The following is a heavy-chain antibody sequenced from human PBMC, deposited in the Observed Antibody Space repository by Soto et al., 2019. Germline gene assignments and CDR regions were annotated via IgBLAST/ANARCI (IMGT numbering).Heavy chain of an antibody. D-gene: IGHD6-13*01. V-gene: IGHV3-48*01. J-gene: IGHJ4*02. CDR2: ISSSSSTI. CDR1: GFTFSSYA. Sequence: GGSLRLSCVASGFTFSSYAMSWVRQAPGKGLEWVSGISSSSSTIFYVESVKGRFTISRDNAKNSLYLQMNSLRAEDTAVYYCARCTVGTAAGSYYFDYWGQGTLVTVSS. CDR3: ARCTVGTAAGSYYFDY.